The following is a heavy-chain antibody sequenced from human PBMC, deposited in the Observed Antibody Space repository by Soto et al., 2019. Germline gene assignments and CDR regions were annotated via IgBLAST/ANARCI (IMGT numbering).Heavy chain of an antibody. V-gene: IGHV3-15*07. CDR1: GFTFSNSW. CDR3: TTDETASSTFDY. Sequence: GSLRLSCAASGFTFSNSWMNWVRQAPGKGLEWVGRIKSKTDGGTTDYAAPVKGRFTISRDDSKNTLYLQMNSLKTEDTAVYYCTTDETASSTFDYWGQGTLVTVSS. CDR2: IKSKTDGGTT. J-gene: IGHJ4*02. D-gene: IGHD2-2*01.